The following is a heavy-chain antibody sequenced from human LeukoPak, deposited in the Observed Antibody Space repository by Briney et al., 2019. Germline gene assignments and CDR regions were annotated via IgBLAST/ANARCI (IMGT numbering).Heavy chain of an antibody. CDR2: INSDGSDT. D-gene: IGHD2-15*01. V-gene: IGHV3-74*01. CDR3: ARGGYHHGCEI. J-gene: IGHJ3*02. CDR1: GFTFNSYW. Sequence: GGSLRLSCAASGFTFNSYWFHWVRQAPGKGLVWVSRINSDGSDTIYADSVKGRFTISRDNAKSTVYLQMNSLKAEDTAVYYCARGGYHHGCEIWGQGTMVTVSS.